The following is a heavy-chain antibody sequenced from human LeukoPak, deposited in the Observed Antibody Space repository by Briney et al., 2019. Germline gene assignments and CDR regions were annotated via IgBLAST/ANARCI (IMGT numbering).Heavy chain of an antibody. CDR3: ARKRGDSYGGDAFDI. J-gene: IGHJ3*02. CDR2: INPNSGGT. D-gene: IGHD5-18*01. V-gene: IGHV1-2*04. CDR1: GYTFTVYY. Sequence: ASVKVSREASGYTFTVYYMHWVRPAPGQGLEWMGWINPNSGGTNYAQKFPGWVTMTRDTSISTAYMELSRLRSDDTAVYYCARKRGDSYGGDAFDIWGQGTMVTVSS.